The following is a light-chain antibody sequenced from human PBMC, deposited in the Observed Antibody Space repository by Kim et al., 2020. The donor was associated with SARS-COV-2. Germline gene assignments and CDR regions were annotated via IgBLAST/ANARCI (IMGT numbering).Light chain of an antibody. Sequence: ATINCKSSQSVLYSSNNKNYLAWYQQKPGQPPKLLIYWSSTRESGVPDRFSGSGSGTDFTLTISSLQAEDVAVYYCQHYYSTPFTFGPGTKVDI. J-gene: IGKJ3*01. V-gene: IGKV4-1*01. CDR1: QSVLYSSNNKNY. CDR3: QHYYSTPFT. CDR2: WSS.